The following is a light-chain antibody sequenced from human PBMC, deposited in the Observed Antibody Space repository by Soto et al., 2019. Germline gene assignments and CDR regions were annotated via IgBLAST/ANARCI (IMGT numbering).Light chain of an antibody. V-gene: IGKV1-39*01. J-gene: IGKJ1*01. CDR2: GAS. CDR3: QQSSITPRS. CDR1: QSISTY. Sequence: DIRLTQSPSSLSASVGDRVTISCRASQSISTYLMWYHQKPGKAPNLLIYGASGLQSGVPSRFAGSGSGTEFTLTITGLQPEDFGTYYCQQSSITPRSFGQGTKVEI.